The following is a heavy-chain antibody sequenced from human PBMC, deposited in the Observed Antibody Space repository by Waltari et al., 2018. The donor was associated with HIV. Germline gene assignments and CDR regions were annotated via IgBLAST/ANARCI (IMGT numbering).Heavy chain of an antibody. CDR3: ARGFPLLDY. V-gene: IGHV3-74*01. CDR1: GSNFSSSW. J-gene: IGHJ4*02. Sequence: EVQLVESGGGFVQPGGALRVSCAASGSNFSSSWRHWVLQDPGKGLVWVSDINIDGTNINYADSVKGRFTISRDNAKNTLFLQMKNLGAEDTAVYYCARGFPLLDYWGQGTLVTVSS. CDR2: INIDGTNI. D-gene: IGHD3-10*01.